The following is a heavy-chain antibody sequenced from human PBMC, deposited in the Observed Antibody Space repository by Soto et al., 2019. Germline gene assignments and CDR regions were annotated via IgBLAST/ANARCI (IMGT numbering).Heavy chain of an antibody. V-gene: IGHV4-39*01. D-gene: IGHD3-10*01. J-gene: IGHJ3*02. CDR2: VYDTGST. Sequence: SETLSLTCTVSGDSITSSSHYWGWSRQAPGKGLEWIGSVYDTGSTNYSPSLKSRVTLSVDTSKDQFSLKLRSVTAADSAVYYCARHSGRRLMDAFDIWGQGTMVTGSS. CDR1: GDSITSSSHY. CDR3: ARHSGRRLMDAFDI.